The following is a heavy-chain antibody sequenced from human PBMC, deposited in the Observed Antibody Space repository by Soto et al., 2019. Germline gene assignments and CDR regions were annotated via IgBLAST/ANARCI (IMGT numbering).Heavy chain of an antibody. CDR1: GFTFRSYW. V-gene: IGHV3-7*03. J-gene: IGHJ4*02. CDR3: ARAEYYDLWRGPPKYFDN. D-gene: IGHD3-3*01. CDR2: IKPDGSEK. Sequence: PGGSLRLSCATSGFTFRSYWMAWVRQAPGKGPEWVANIKPDGSEKQYVDSVKGRFTVSRDNAKKSLDLQMNSLRVEDTAVYYCARAEYYDLWRGPPKYFDNWGQGTQVSVSS.